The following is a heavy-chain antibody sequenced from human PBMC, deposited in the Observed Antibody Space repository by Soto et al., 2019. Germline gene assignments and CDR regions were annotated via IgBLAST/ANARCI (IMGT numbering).Heavy chain of an antibody. Sequence: DVQLVESGGGLIQPGESLRLSCAAFGLTISGKKYVAWVRQAPGKGLEWVSALYDVDGSFYADSVTGRLTTSRDSSKTTVYLQMNDLRPDDTAVYYCATWHEREHAFDVWGQGTTVTISS. CDR1: GLTISGKKY. D-gene: IGHD1-1*01. J-gene: IGHJ3*01. V-gene: IGHV3-53*01. CDR2: LYDVDGS. CDR3: ATWHEREHAFDV.